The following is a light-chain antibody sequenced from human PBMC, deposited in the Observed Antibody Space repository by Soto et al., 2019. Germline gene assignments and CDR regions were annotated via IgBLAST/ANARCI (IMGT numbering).Light chain of an antibody. J-gene: IGKJ5*01. CDR1: QSVSSY. CDR3: QHRSIWPA. CDR2: DAS. Sequence: DIVLTQSPATLSLSPGERATLSCRASQSVSSYLAWYQQKPGQAPRLLISDASNRATGIPARFSGSGSGTDLTLTIRSLEPEDFAVYYCQHRSIWPAFGQGTRLDIK. V-gene: IGKV3-11*01.